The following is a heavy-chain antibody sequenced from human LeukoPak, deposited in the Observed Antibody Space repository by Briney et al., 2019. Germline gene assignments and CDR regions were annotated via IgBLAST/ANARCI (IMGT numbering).Heavy chain of an antibody. V-gene: IGHV4-34*01. CDR2: INHSGST. Sequence: PSETLSLTCAVYGGSFSGYYWSWIRQPPGKGLEWIGEINHSGSTNYNPPLKSRVTISVDTSKNQFSLKLSSVTAADTAVYYCARVPIELCVDYWGQGTLVTVSS. CDR1: GGSFSGYY. J-gene: IGHJ4*02. D-gene: IGHD1-26*01. CDR3: ARVPIELCVDY.